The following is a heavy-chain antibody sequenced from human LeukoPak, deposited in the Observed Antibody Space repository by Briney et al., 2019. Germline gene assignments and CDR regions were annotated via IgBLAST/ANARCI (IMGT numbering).Heavy chain of an antibody. CDR3: AREGIYSGYDPYYFDY. Sequence: GRSLRLSCAASGFTFSSYSMNWVRQAPGKGLEWVSSISSSSSYIYYADSVKGRFTISRDNAKNSLYLQMNSLRAEDTAVYYCAREGIYSGYDPYYFDYWGQGTLVTVSS. CDR2: ISSSSSYI. D-gene: IGHD5-12*01. CDR1: GFTFSSYS. J-gene: IGHJ4*02. V-gene: IGHV3-21*01.